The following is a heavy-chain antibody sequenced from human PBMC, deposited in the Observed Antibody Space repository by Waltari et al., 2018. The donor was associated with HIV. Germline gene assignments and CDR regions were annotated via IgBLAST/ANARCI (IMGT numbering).Heavy chain of an antibody. J-gene: IGHJ3*02. D-gene: IGHD3-16*01. CDR2: IRNKINNDAT. Sequence: AQLVESGGDLVHPGGSLKMSCAASAFIFRDAHIHWARQGAGKGLGWVGRIRNKINNDATKYAASLGGRFIISRDDSKETAYLQMKSLKTEDTALYYCARHDFRFGGVGAALDIWGRGTMVTVSS. CDR1: AFIFRDAH. CDR3: ARHDFRFGGVGAALDI. V-gene: IGHV3-73*02.